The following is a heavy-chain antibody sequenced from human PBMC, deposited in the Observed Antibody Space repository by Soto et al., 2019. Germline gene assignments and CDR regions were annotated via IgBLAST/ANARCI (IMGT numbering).Heavy chain of an antibody. CDR1: GGSISSSSHH. Sequence: SETLSLTCTVSGGSISSSSHHWGWIRQPPGKGLEWIGSIYHSGTTYYNPSLKSRVTISVDKSKNQFSLKLSPVTAADTAVYYCARDQLEGNWFDPWGQGTLVTVSS. J-gene: IGHJ5*02. V-gene: IGHV4-39*07. CDR3: ARDQLEGNWFDP. CDR2: IYHSGTT. D-gene: IGHD1-1*01.